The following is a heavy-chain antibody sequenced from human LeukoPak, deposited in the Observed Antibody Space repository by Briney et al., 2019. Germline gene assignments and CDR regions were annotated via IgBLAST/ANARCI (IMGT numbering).Heavy chain of an antibody. V-gene: IGHV4-4*07. CDR2: IYTSGST. D-gene: IGHD1-26*01. CDR1: GGSISSYY. CDR3: ARGPIVGATRGGAFDI. J-gene: IGHJ3*02. Sequence: PSETLSLPCTVSGGSISSYYWSWIRQPAGKGLEWTGRIYTSGSTNYNPSLKSRVTMSADTSKNQFSLKLSSVTAADTAVYYCARGPIVGATRGGAFDIWGQGTMVTVSS.